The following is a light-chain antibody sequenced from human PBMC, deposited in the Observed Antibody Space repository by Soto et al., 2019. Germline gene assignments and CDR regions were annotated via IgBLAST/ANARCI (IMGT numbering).Light chain of an antibody. CDR3: QQYYSTPQT. CDR2: WAS. V-gene: IGKV4-1*01. CDR1: QSVLNSSRNKNY. Sequence: DIALTQSPDSLAVSLGERATINCKSSQSVLNSSRNKNYLAWYQQKPGQSPKLLIYWASTRESGVPDRFSGSGSGTDFTLTISSLQAEDVAVYYCQQYYSTPQTFGQGTKVEI. J-gene: IGKJ1*01.